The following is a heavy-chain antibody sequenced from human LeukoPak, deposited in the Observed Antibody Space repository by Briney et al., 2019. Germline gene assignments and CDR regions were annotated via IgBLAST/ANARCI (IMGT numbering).Heavy chain of an antibody. CDR2: ISSSSSYI. V-gene: IGHV3-21*01. CDR1: GFTLSSYS. Sequence: PGGSLRLSCAASGFTLSSYSMNWVRQAPGKGLEWVSSISSSSSYIYYADSVKGRFTISRDNAKNSLYLQMNSLRAEDTAVYYCARDRDYAILTGSLDYWGQGTLVTVSS. D-gene: IGHD3-9*01. CDR3: ARDRDYAILTGSLDY. J-gene: IGHJ4*02.